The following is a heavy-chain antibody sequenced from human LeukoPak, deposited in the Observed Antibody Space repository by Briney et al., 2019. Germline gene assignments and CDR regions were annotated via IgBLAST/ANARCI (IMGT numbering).Heavy chain of an antibody. CDR1: GGSFSGYY. J-gene: IGHJ4*02. Sequence: SETLSLTCAVYGGSFSGYYWSWIRQPPGKGLEWIGEINHSGSTNYNPSLKSRVTISIDTSKNQFSLKLSSVTAAYTAVYYCTTTFYHILTGYPQVCGFDYWGQGTLVTVSS. CDR3: TTTFYHILTGYPQVCGFDY. CDR2: INHSGST. D-gene: IGHD3-9*01. V-gene: IGHV4-34*01.